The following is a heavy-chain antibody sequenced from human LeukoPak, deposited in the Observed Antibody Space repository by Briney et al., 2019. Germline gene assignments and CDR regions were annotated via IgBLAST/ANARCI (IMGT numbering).Heavy chain of an antibody. CDR1: GFTFSNYA. CDR3: AKDLRFGEYDAFDI. D-gene: IGHD3-10*01. CDR2: IVGSGGAT. V-gene: IGHV3-23*01. Sequence: AGSLRLSCAASGFTFSNYAMTWVRQAPGKGLESVSVIVGSGGATSYADSVKGQFTICRDNSKNTLYLQMNSVRDEDTAVYYCAKDLRFGEYDAFDIWGRGTMVTVSS. J-gene: IGHJ3*02.